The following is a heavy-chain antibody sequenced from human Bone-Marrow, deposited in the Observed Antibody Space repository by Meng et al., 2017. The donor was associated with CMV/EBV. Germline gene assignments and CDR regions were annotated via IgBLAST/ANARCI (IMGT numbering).Heavy chain of an antibody. D-gene: IGHD6-13*01. CDR3: ARDGAAAGPGYFDY. CDR2: IKQDGSEK. V-gene: IGHV3-7*01. CDR1: GFTFSSYW. Sequence: GESLKISCAASGFTFSSYWMSWVRQAPGKGLEWVANIKQDGSEKYYVDSVKGRFTISRDNAKNSLYLQMNSLRAEDTAVYYCARDGAAAGPGYFDYWGQGTLVTVSS. J-gene: IGHJ4*02.